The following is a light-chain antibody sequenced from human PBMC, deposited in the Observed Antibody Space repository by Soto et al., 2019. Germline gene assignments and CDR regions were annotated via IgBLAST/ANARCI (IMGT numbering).Light chain of an antibody. CDR1: QSLLYWNGHSY. V-gene: IGKV2-28*01. Sequence: DIVLTQSPLSLPVTPGERASISCTSSQSLLYWNGHSYLYWYLQKAGQSPQLLIYLGSKRASGVPDRFSGSGSGTVFTLEISSVEAEDVGFYYCMQALETPPFTFGQGTRLEIK. CDR3: MQALETPPFT. CDR2: LGS. J-gene: IGKJ5*01.